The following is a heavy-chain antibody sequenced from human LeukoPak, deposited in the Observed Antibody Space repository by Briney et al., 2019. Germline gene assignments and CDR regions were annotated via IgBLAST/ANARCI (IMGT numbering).Heavy chain of an antibody. Sequence: SGGSLRLSCAASGFTFRSYEMNWVRQAPGKGLEWVSYITSSGSTIYYADSVKGRFTISRDNAKNSLYLQMNSLRAEDTAVYYCARAYYCGSVDYFDYWGQGTLVTVSS. J-gene: IGHJ4*02. D-gene: IGHD3-10*01. V-gene: IGHV3-48*03. CDR2: ITSSGSTI. CDR3: ARAYYCGSVDYFDY. CDR1: GFTFRSYE.